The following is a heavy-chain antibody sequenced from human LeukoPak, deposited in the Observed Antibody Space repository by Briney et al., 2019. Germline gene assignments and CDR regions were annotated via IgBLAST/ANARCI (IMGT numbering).Heavy chain of an antibody. D-gene: IGHD5-18*01. CDR3: ARDDSYGLDY. CDR2: ISSSGSTI. Sequence: PGRSLRLSCAASGFTFSNYGMHWVRQAPGKGLEWVSYISSSGSTIYYADSVKGRFTISRDNAKNSLYLQMNSLRAEDTAVYYCARDDSYGLDYWGQGTLVTVSS. V-gene: IGHV3-48*04. J-gene: IGHJ4*02. CDR1: GFTFSNYG.